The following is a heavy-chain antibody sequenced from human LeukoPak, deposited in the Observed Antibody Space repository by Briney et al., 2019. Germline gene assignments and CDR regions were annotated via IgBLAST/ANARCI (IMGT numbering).Heavy chain of an antibody. V-gene: IGHV1-46*01. CDR1: GYTFTGYY. D-gene: IGHD6-19*01. J-gene: IGHJ4*02. Sequence: ASVKVSCKASGYTFTGYYMHWVRQAPGQGLEWMGIINPSGGSTSYAQKFQGRVTMTRDTSTSTVYMELSSLRSEDTAVYYCASWYSSGWSYFDYWGQGTLVTVSS. CDR3: ASWYSSGWSYFDY. CDR2: INPSGGST.